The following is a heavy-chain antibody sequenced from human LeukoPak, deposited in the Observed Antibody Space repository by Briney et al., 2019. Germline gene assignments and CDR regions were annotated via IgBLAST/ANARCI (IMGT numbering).Heavy chain of an antibody. D-gene: IGHD3/OR15-3a*01. CDR2: IVVGSGDT. CDR3: ASRGLVPTGYFDY. J-gene: IGHJ4*02. V-gene: IGHV1-58*02. CDR1: GFTFTSSA. Sequence: ASVNVSCKASGFTFTSSAMQWVRQARGQRLEWIGWIVVGSGDTDYAQKFQERVTITRDMSTGTAYMELSSLRSEDTAVYYCASRGLVPTGYFDYWGQGTMVTVSS.